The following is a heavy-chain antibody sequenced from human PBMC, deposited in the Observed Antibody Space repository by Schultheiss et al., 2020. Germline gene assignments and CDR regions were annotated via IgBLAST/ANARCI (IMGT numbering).Heavy chain of an antibody. J-gene: IGHJ4*02. CDR3: ARGSSSSWKREVDY. CDR1: GYTFTSYA. V-gene: IGHV1-18*01. D-gene: IGHD6-13*01. Sequence: ASVKVSCKASGYTFTSYAMNWVRQAPGQGLEWMGWISAYNGNTNYAQKLQGRVTMTTDTSTSTAYMELRSLRSDDTAVYYCARGSSSSWKREVDYWGQGSLVTVSS. CDR2: ISAYNGNT.